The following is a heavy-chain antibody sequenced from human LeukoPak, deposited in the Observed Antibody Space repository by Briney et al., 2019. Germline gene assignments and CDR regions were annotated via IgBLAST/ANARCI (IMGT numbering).Heavy chain of an antibody. Sequence: GESLKISCKGSGYSFTSYWIGWVRQMPGKGLEWMRIIYPGDSDTRYSPSFQGQVTISADKSISTAYLQWSSLKASDTAMYYCAIHHRIAAAGTGWFDPWGQGTLVTVSS. V-gene: IGHV5-51*01. J-gene: IGHJ5*02. CDR1: GYSFTSYW. D-gene: IGHD6-13*01. CDR3: AIHHRIAAAGTGWFDP. CDR2: IYPGDSDT.